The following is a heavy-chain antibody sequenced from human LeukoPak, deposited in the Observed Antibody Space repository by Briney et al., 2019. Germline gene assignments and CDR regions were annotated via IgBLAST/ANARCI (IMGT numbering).Heavy chain of an antibody. Sequence: GGPLRLSCAASGFTFSSYSMNWVRQAPGKGLEWVSSISSSSYIYYADSVKGRFTISRDNAKNSLYLQMNSLRAEDTAVYYCAREETYYDYVWGSYRRVFDYWGQGTLVTVSS. D-gene: IGHD3-16*02. CDR3: AREETYYDYVWGSYRRVFDY. J-gene: IGHJ4*02. CDR2: ISSSSYI. CDR1: GFTFSSYS. V-gene: IGHV3-21*01.